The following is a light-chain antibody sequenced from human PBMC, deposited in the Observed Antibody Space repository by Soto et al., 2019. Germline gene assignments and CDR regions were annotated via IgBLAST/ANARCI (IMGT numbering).Light chain of an antibody. CDR1: QSVSSSH. Sequence: EMVLTQSPGTLSLSPGERATLSCRASQSVSSSHLAWYQQNPGQAPRLLIYAASSSATGIPDRFSGSRSWTTFTVNIITLKPEDFAVDDCQQYGCSSWTSGQGTKVEVK. J-gene: IGKJ1*01. CDR2: AAS. V-gene: IGKV3-20*01. CDR3: QQYGCSSWT.